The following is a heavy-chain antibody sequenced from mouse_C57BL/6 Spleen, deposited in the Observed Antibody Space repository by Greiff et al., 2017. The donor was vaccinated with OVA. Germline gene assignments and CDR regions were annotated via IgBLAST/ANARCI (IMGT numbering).Heavy chain of an antibody. CDR2: IDPANGNT. D-gene: IGHD2-4*01. J-gene: IGHJ4*01. Sequence: EVMLVESVAELVRPGASVKLSCTASGFNIKNTYMHWVKQRPEQGLEWIGRIDPANGNTKYAPKFQGKATITADTSSNTAYLQLSSLTSEDTAIYYCANIYYDYYYYAMDYWGQGTSVTVSS. V-gene: IGHV14-3*01. CDR1: GFNIKNTY. CDR3: ANIYYDYYYYAMDY.